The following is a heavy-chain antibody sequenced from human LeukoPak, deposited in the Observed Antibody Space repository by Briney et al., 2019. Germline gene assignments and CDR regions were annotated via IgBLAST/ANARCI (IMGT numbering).Heavy chain of an antibody. Sequence: PSETLSLPCTVSGGSISSYYWSWIRQPPGKGLEWIGYIYYSGSTNYNPSLKSRVTISVDTSKNQFSLKLSSVTAADTAVYYCARDFLGYCSGGSCHNNWFDPWGQGTLVTVSS. D-gene: IGHD2-15*01. V-gene: IGHV4-59*01. J-gene: IGHJ5*02. CDR2: IYYSGST. CDR3: ARDFLGYCSGGSCHNNWFDP. CDR1: GGSISSYY.